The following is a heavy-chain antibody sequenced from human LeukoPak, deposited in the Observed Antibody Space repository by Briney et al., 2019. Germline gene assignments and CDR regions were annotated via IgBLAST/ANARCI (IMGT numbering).Heavy chain of an antibody. CDR1: GGSISSGGYS. Sequence: PSETLSLTCTVSGGSISSGGYSWSWLRQPPGKGLEWIGYIYHSGSTYYNPSLKSRVTISVDTSKNQCSLKLRSVTAADTAVYYCATDSTQLLGAFDIWGQGTMVTVSS. CDR2: IYHSGST. J-gene: IGHJ3*02. D-gene: IGHD2-2*01. CDR3: ATDSTQLLGAFDI. V-gene: IGHV4-30-2*01.